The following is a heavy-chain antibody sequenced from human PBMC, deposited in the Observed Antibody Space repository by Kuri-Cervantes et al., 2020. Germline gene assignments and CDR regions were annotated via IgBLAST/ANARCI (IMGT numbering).Heavy chain of an antibody. CDR3: ARDSYSYGSNYYYYYYGMDV. Sequence: ASVKVSCKASGYTFTSYGISWVRQAPGQGLEWMGWISAYNGNTNYAQKLQGRVTMTTDTSTSTAYMELRSLRSDDTAVYYCARDSYSYGSNYYYYYYGMDVWGQGTTVTVSS. D-gene: IGHD5-18*01. J-gene: IGHJ6*02. CDR1: GYTFTSYG. CDR2: ISAYNGNT. V-gene: IGHV1-18*01.